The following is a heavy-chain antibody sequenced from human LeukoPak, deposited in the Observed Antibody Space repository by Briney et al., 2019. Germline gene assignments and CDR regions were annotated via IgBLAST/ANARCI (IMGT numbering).Heavy chain of an antibody. CDR1: GITFSIYI. CDR2: ISYDGSNN. CDR3: AKDPGITIFGVVVDY. V-gene: IGHV3-30*04. J-gene: IGHJ4*02. D-gene: IGHD3-3*01. Sequence: PGGSLRLSCAASGITFSIYIMHWVRQAPGKGLEWVAAISYDGSNNYYADSVKGRFTISRDNSENTLYLQMNSLRAEDTAVYYCAKDPGITIFGVVVDYWGQGTLVTVSS.